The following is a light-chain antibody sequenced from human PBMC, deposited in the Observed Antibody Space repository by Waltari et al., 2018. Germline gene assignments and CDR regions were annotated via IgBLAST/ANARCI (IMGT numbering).Light chain of an antibody. CDR1: QDILYNSNNKNY. CDR3: QQYYKTPS. V-gene: IGKV4-1*01. CDR2: WAS. Sequence: DIVMTQSPGSLVVSLGERATINCKSGQDILYNSNNKNYLAWYQHKPGQFPKLLFYWASTRSSGVPDRFSGSGSGTDFTLTISRVQAEDVAIYYCQQYYKTPSFGGGTKVE. J-gene: IGKJ4*01.